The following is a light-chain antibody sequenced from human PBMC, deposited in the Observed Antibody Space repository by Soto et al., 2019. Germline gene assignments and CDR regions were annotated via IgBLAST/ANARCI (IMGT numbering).Light chain of an antibody. CDR3: QQYTDWPIT. V-gene: IGKV3-15*01. Sequence: EIVMTQSPATLSVSPGERATLSCMASQSVSSNLAWYQQKPGQAPRLLIYGASTRATGIPASFSGSGSGTEFTLTISSLRSEDFAVYYCQQYTDWPITYGQGTRLEI. J-gene: IGKJ5*01. CDR1: QSVSSN. CDR2: GAS.